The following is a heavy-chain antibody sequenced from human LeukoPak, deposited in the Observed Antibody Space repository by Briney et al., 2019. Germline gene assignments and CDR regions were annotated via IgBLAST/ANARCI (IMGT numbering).Heavy chain of an antibody. CDR3: ARHTSGSYSALDY. J-gene: IGHJ4*02. V-gene: IGHV4-59*08. Sequence: PSETLSLTCTVSGGSISSYYWSWIRQPPGRGLEWIGYIYYSGSTNYNPPLKSRVTISVDTSKNQFSLKLSSVTAADTAVYYCARHTSGSYSALDYWGQGTLVTVSS. D-gene: IGHD1-26*01. CDR1: GGSISSYY. CDR2: IYYSGST.